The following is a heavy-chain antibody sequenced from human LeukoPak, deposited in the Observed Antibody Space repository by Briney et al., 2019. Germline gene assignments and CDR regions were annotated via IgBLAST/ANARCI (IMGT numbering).Heavy chain of an antibody. J-gene: IGHJ4*02. V-gene: IGHV1-24*01. Sequence: ASVKVSCKVSGYTLTELSMHWVRQAPGKGLEWMGGFDPEDGETIYAQKFQGRVTMTEDTSTSTAYMELRSLRSDDTAVYYCARDSVVPAATVDYWGQGTLVTVSS. CDR3: ARDSVVPAATVDY. CDR1: GYTLTELS. CDR2: FDPEDGET. D-gene: IGHD2-2*01.